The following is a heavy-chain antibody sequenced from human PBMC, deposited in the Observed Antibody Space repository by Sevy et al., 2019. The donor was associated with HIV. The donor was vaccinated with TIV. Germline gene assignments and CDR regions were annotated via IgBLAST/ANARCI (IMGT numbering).Heavy chain of an antibody. J-gene: IGHJ4*02. Sequence: GGSLRLSCAASGFSLSNYGMHWVRQAPGKGLEWVAVIWNDGNNKYYSDSVKGRFTISRDNSKNTIYLQMNSLRAEDTAVYYCARDFGFCTSTACSAFDYWGQGTLVTVSS. D-gene: IGHD2-2*01. CDR3: ARDFGFCTSTACSAFDY. V-gene: IGHV3-33*01. CDR2: IWNDGNNK. CDR1: GFSLSNYG.